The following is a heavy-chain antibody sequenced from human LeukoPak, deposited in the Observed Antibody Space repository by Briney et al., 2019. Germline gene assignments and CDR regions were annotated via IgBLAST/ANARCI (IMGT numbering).Heavy chain of an antibody. CDR1: GYTFTSYD. D-gene: IGHD5-12*01. V-gene: IGHV1-8*01. CDR3: ARALEGSYDY. J-gene: IGHJ4*02. CDR2: MNPNSGNT. Sequence: GASVKVSCKASGYTFTSYDINWVRQATGQGLEWMGWMNPNSGNTAYAQKFQGRVTMTRNTSISTAYMEPSSLKSEDTAVYYCARALEGSYDYWGQGTLVTVSS.